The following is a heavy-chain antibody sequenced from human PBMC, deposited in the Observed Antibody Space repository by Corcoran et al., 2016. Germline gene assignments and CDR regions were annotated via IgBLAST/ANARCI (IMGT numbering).Heavy chain of an antibody. CDR1: GFTFSNAW. J-gene: IGHJ4*02. V-gene: IGHV3-15*07. CDR2: IKSKTDGGTT. CDR3: TTDPLADCGGDCYSIFDY. Sequence: EVQLVESGGGLVKPGGSLRLSCAASGFTFSNAWMNWVRQAPGKGLEWVGRIKSKTDGGTTDYAAPVKGRFTISRDDSKNTLYLQMNSLKTEDTAVYYCTTDPLADCGGDCYSIFDYWGQGTLVTGSS. D-gene: IGHD2-21*02.